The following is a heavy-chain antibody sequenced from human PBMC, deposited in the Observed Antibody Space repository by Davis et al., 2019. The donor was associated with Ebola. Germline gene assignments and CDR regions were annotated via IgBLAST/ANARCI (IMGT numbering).Heavy chain of an antibody. CDR1: GFTFGDYA. V-gene: IGHV3-23*01. CDR3: AKAATTGNFWSGYYSLDY. Sequence: GGSLRLSCTASGFTFGDYAMSWVRQAPGKGLEWVSAIIGSGGSTYYADSVKGRFTISRDNSKNTLYLQMNSLRAEDTAVYYCAKAATTGNFWSGYYSLDYWGQGTLVTVSS. CDR2: IIGSGGST. D-gene: IGHD3-3*01. J-gene: IGHJ4*02.